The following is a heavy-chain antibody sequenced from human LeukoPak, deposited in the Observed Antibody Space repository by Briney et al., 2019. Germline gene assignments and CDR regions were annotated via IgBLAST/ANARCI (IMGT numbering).Heavy chain of an antibody. V-gene: IGHV3-53*01. CDR3: ARAYSSSWYFGY. CDR2: IYRDGTT. Sequence: GGSLRLSCAVSGFTVSSIYMSWVRQAPGKGLEWVSVIYRDGTTYYADSVKGRFIISRDNSKNTLYLQMNSLRAEDTAVYSCARAYSSSWYFGYWGRGTLVTVSS. D-gene: IGHD6-13*01. CDR1: GFTVSSIY. J-gene: IGHJ4*02.